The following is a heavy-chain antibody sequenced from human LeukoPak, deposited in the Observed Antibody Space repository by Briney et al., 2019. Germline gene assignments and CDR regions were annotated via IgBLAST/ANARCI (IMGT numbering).Heavy chain of an antibody. D-gene: IGHD6-19*01. V-gene: IGHV3-23*01. CDR1: GFTFSSYA. CDR3: AKHLAHSGWYFHY. Sequence: GGSLRLSCAASGFTFSSYAMSWVRQAPGKGLEWVSGISGSGSTTYNADSVKGRFTISRDNSKKTLYLQMNSLRVEDTAVYFCAKHLAHSGWYFHYWGQGTLVTVSS. J-gene: IGHJ4*02. CDR2: ISGSGSTT.